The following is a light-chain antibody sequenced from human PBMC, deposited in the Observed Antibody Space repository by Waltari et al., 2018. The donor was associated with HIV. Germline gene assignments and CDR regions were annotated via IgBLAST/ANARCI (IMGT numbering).Light chain of an antibody. J-gene: IGLJ1*01. CDR1: SSDVGDYNS. CDR3: CSYAGTYTYV. CDR2: DVS. V-gene: IGLV2-11*01. Sequence: QSALTQPRSVSGSPGQSVTISCTGTSSDVGDYNSVSWYQQHPGKAPNFMIYDVSKCPSGVPDRFSGSKSGNTASLTISGLQAEDEADYYCCSYAGTYTYVFGTGTKVTVL.